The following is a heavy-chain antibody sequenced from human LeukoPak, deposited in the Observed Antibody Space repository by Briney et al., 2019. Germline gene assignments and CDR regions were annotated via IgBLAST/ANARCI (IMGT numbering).Heavy chain of an antibody. CDR2: INPNSGGT. D-gene: IGHD3-10*01. V-gene: IGHV1-2*02. CDR3: ARGDYYGSGSRYFDY. CDR1: GYTFTGYY. Sequence: ASVKVSCKASGYTFTGYYMHWVRQAPGQGLEWMGWINPNSGGTNYAQKFQGRVTMTRDTSISTAYMELSRLRSDDTAVYYCARGDYYGSGSRYFDYWGQGTLVTVSS. J-gene: IGHJ4*02.